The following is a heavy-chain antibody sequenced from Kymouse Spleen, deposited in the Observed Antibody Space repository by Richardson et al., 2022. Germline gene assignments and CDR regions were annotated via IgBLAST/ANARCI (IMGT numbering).Heavy chain of an antibody. V-gene: IGHV3-9*01. J-gene: IGHJ6*02. CDR3: AKAYGSGSLYYYYYGMDV. CDR2: ISWNSGSI. D-gene: IGHD3-10*01. CDR1: GFTFDDYA. Sequence: EVQLVESGGGLVQPGRSLRLSCAASGFTFDDYAMHWVRQAPGKGLEWVSGISWNSGSIGYADSVKGRFTISRDNAKNSLYLQMNSLRAEDTALYYCAKAYGSGSLYYYYYGMDVWGQGTTVTVSS.